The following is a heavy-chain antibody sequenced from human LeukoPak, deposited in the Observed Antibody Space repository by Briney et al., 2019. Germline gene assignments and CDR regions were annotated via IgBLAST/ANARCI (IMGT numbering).Heavy chain of an antibody. CDR3: ARDVTYYGGDWFDP. V-gene: IGHV3-48*04. D-gene: IGHD4-23*01. CDR2: ISSTTSTI. J-gene: IGHJ5*02. CDR1: GFTFSSYS. Sequence: GGSLRLSCAASGFTFSSYSMNWVRQAPGKGLEWVSYISSTTSTIYYADSVKGRFTTSRDNAKNSLYLQMNGLRAEDTAVYYCARDVTYYGGDWFDPWGQGTLVTVSS.